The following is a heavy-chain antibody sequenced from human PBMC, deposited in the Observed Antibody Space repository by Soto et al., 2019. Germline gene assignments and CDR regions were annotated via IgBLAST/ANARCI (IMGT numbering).Heavy chain of an antibody. D-gene: IGHD6-19*01. CDR3: AREAGTWHLPLNWFDP. Sequence: PGGSLRLSCAASGFTFSDYAISWVRLAPGKGLEWVSYISSSSSTIYYADSVKGRFTISRDNAKNSLYLQMNSLRDEDTAVYYCAREAGTWHLPLNWFDPWGQGTLGTVSS. CDR1: GFTFSDYA. J-gene: IGHJ5*02. V-gene: IGHV3-48*02. CDR2: ISSSSSTI.